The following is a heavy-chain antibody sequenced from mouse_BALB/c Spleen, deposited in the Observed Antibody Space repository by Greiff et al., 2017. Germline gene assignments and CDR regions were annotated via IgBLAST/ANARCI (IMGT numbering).Heavy chain of an antibody. CDR2: ISYDGSN. D-gene: IGHD2-4*01. J-gene: IGHJ4*01. V-gene: IGHV3-6*02. CDR3: ANYDYDGGMDY. Sequence: EVQLVESGPGLVKPSQSLSLTCSVTGYSITSGYYWNWIRQFPGNKLEWMGYISYDGSNNYNPSLKNRISITRDTSKNQFFLKLNSVTTEDTATYYCANYDYDGGMDYWGQGTSVTVSS. CDR1: GYSITSGYY.